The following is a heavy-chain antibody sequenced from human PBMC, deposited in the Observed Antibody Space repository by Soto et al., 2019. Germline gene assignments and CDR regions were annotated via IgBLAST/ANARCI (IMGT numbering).Heavy chain of an antibody. CDR1: GGTFSSYA. CDR2: IIPIFGTA. J-gene: IGHJ5*02. V-gene: IGHV1-69*01. Sequence: QVQLVQSGAEVQKPGSSVKVSCKASGGTFSSYAISWVRQAPGQGLEWMGGIIPIFGTANYAQKFQGRVMITADESTSTAYMELSSLRSEDTAVYYGARGGYCSGGSCFSNWFDPWGQGTLVTVSS. CDR3: ARGGYCSGGSCFSNWFDP. D-gene: IGHD2-15*01.